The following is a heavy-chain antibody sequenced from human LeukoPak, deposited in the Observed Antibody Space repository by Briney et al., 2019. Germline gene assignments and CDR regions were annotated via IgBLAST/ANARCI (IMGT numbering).Heavy chain of an antibody. CDR1: GFIVSSDY. V-gene: IGHV3-53*01. CDR2: IYSGGTT. Sequence: PGGSLRLSCAASGFIVSSDYMSWVRQAPGKGLEWVSVIYSGGTTYYADSVKGRFTISRDNSENTLYLQMNSLRAEDTAVYYCARSMVATLGFDYWGQGTLVTVSS. J-gene: IGHJ4*02. CDR3: ARSMVATLGFDY. D-gene: IGHD5-12*01.